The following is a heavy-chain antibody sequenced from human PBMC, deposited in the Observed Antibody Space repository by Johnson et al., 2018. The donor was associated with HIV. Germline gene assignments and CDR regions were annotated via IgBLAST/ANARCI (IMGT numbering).Heavy chain of an antibody. V-gene: IGHV3-20*04. CDR2: INWNGGST. D-gene: IGHD6-6*01. CDR1: GFTFDDYG. Sequence: VQLVESGGGVIRPGGSLRLSCAASGFTFDDYGMSWVRQAPGKGLEWVSGINWNGGSTGYADSVKGRVTISRDNAKNSLYLQMNSLRAGDTAVYYCARGGIAARIDAFDIWGQGTMVTVSS. J-gene: IGHJ3*02. CDR3: ARGGIAARIDAFDI.